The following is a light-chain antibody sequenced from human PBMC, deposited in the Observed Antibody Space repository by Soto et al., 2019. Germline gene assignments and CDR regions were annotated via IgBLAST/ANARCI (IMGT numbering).Light chain of an antibody. J-gene: IGKJ4*01. V-gene: IGKV1-9*01. CDR3: QQLNSYPLT. CDR1: QGINTF. Sequence: IQLTQSPSSLSASLGDRVTITCRASQGINTFLAWYQQKAGKAPKLLIYAASTLQSWVPSRFSGSGSGTDFTLTISSLQPEDFATYYCQQLNSYPLTFGGGTKVDIK. CDR2: AAS.